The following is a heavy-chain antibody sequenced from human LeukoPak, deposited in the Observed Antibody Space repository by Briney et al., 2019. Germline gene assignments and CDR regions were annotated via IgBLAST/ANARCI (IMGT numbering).Heavy chain of an antibody. J-gene: IGHJ6*03. CDR2: IIPIFGTA. D-gene: IGHD3-9*01. Sequence: GASVKVSCKASAGTFSSNAISWVRQAPGQGLEWMGGIIPIFGTANYAQKFQGRVTITADESTSTAYMELSRLRSADTAVYYCARDRRGNYDILTGYYMGFPSYYYYMDVWGKGTTVSVSS. CDR3: ARDRRGNYDILTGYYMGFPSYYYYMDV. V-gene: IGHV1-69*01. CDR1: AGTFSSNA.